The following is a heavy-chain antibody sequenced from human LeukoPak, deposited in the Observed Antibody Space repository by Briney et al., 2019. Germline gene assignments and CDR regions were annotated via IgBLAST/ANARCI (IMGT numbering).Heavy chain of an antibody. D-gene: IGHD6-19*01. V-gene: IGHV3-23*01. CDR2: VGGRGGST. Sequence: GGSLRLSCAASGFTFSSYSMNWVRQAPGEGLEWVSAVGGRGGSTYYADSVKGRFTISRDNSKNTLYLQMNSLRAEDTAVYYCAKPTAVAGDAFDIWGQGTMVTVSS. CDR1: GFTFSSYS. CDR3: AKPTAVAGDAFDI. J-gene: IGHJ3*02.